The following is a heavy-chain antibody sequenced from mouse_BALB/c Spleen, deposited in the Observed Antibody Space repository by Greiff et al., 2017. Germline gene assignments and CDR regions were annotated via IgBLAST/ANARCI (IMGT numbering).Heavy chain of an antibody. CDR3: ASDYYGSSGDY. J-gene: IGHJ2*01. Sequence: EVKLMESGPGLVKPSQSLSLTCSVTGYSITSGYYWNWIRQFPGNKLEWMGYISYDGSNNYNPSLKNRISITRDTSKNQFFLKLNSVTTEDTATYYCASDYYGSSGDYWGQGTTLTVSS. D-gene: IGHD1-1*01. CDR1: GYSITSGYY. CDR2: ISYDGSN. V-gene: IGHV3-6*02.